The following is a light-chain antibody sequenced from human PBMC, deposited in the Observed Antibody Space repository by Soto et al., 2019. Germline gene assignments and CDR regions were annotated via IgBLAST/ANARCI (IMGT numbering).Light chain of an antibody. CDR3: QQYDIYPRT. CDR1: QSISNF. Sequence: DIQMTQSPSTLSASVGDRVTITCRASQSISNFLAWYQQKPGKAPKALIYDASILQNGVPSRFSGSGYGTEFTLTISSLQPDDFATYYCQQYDIYPRTFGQGTKVDIK. V-gene: IGKV1-5*01. J-gene: IGKJ1*01. CDR2: DAS.